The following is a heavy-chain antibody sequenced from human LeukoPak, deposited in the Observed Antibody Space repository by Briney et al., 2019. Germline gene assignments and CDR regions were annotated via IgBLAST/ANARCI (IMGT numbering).Heavy chain of an antibody. Sequence: GGSLRLSCAASGFTLSSYAMSWVRQAPGEGLEWVSAISGSGDSTYYADSVKGRFTISRDNSKNTLYLQMNSLRAEDTAVYYCAKTSYSYGFSYFDYWGQGTLVTVSS. CDR2: ISGSGDST. V-gene: IGHV3-23*01. CDR3: AKTSYSYGFSYFDY. D-gene: IGHD5-18*01. CDR1: GFTLSSYA. J-gene: IGHJ4*02.